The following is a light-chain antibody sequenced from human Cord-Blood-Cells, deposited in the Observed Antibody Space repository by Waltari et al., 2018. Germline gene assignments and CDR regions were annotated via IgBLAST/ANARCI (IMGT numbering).Light chain of an antibody. J-gene: IGKJ2*01. CDR1: QSLLHSNGYNY. CDR2: LGS. CDR3: MQALQTPPYT. V-gene: IGKV2-28*01. Sequence: DIVMTQSPLSLPVTPGEPASISCRSSQSLLHSNGYNYLDWYLQKSGQSPQLLIYLGSNRASGVPDRFSGSGSGTDVTLKISRVEAGDVGVYYCMQALQTPPYTFGQGTKLEIK.